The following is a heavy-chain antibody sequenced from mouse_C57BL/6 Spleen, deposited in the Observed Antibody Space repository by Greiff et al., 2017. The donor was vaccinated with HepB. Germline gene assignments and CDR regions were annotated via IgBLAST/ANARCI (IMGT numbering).Heavy chain of an antibody. Sequence: EVQLHQSGPELVKPGASVKISCKASGYSFTDYNMNWVKQSHGKSLEWIGVIYPNYGSTSYNQKFTGKATLTVDQSSSNAYMQHNNLTSEDSAVYYSARSGYDDGYYVDYWGQGTTLTVSS. CDR2: IYPNYGST. D-gene: IGHD2-4*01. CDR3: ARSGYDDGYYVDY. CDR1: GYSFTDYN. V-gene: IGHV1-39*01. J-gene: IGHJ2*01.